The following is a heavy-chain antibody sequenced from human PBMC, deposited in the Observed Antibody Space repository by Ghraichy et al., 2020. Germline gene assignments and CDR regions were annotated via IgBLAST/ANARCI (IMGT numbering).Heavy chain of an antibody. J-gene: IGHJ4*02. Sequence: GGSLRLSCAASGFTFSNYAMNWVRQAPGKGLEWVSTINGNGGSTYYAGSVRGRFTISRDNVKNILYLQMNSLSAEDTAVYYCARDFLYNFNYVFLHWGQGTLVTVAS. CDR3: ARDFLYNFNYVFLH. CDR2: INGNGGST. CDR1: GFTFSNYA. V-gene: IGHV3-23*01. D-gene: IGHD1-7*01.